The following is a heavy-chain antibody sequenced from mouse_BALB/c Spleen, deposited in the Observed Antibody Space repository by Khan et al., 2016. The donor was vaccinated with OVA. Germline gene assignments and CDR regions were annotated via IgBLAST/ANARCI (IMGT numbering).Heavy chain of an antibody. J-gene: IGHJ1*01. Sequence: EVQLQESGPGLVKPSQTVSLTCTVTGISITTRNYRWSWIRQFPGNKLEWIGYIYYSGIISYHPSLTRLATITRATSKNPFFLEMNSLTAEDTATYYCARDEYYGYWYFDVWGAGTTVTVSS. V-gene: IGHV3-5*02. CDR3: ARDEYYGYWYFDV. CDR2: IYYSGII. CDR1: GISITTRNYR. D-gene: IGHD1-1*01.